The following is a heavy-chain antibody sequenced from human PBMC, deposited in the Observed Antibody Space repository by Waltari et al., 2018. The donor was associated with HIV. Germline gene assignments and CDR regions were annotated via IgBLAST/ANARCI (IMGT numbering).Heavy chain of an antibody. Sequence: EVQLVESGGGLVKPGGSLRLSCAASGFTFRNAWLRWVLQAPGKGLEWVGRIKSKTDGGTTDYAAPVKGRFTISRDDSKNTLYLQMNSLKTEDTAVYYCTTALFVGAFDIWGQGTMVTVSS. CDR1: GFTFRNAW. D-gene: IGHD1-26*01. CDR3: TTALFVGAFDI. V-gene: IGHV3-15*01. CDR2: IKSKTDGGTT. J-gene: IGHJ3*02.